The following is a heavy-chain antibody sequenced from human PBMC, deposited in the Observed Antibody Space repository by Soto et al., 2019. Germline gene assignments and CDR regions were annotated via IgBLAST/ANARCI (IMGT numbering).Heavy chain of an antibody. CDR3: ARRRPVYYDFWSGYYWDYYYYYMDV. CDR1: GGSISSYY. V-gene: IGHV4-59*01. J-gene: IGHJ6*03. D-gene: IGHD3-3*01. Sequence: SETLSLTCTVSGGSISSYYWSWIRQPPGKGLEWIGYIYYSGSTNYNPSLKSRVTISVDTSKNQFSLKLSSVTAADTAVYYCARRRPVYYDFWSGYYWDYYYYYMDVWGKGTTVTVSS. CDR2: IYYSGST.